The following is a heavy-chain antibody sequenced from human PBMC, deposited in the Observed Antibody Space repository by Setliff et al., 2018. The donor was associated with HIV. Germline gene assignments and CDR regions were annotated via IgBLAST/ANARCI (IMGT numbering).Heavy chain of an antibody. Sequence: ASVKVSCKAFGYTFTSYGINWVRQAPGQGLEWMGCISTHSVYSVNKNYAQKFQGRVTLTTDTSTSTAYMELRSLRSDDTAVYYCARDLFTSGSDKSRQAGYYYYYYMDVWGKGTTVTVSS. D-gene: IGHD3-10*01. CDR2: ISTHSVYSVNK. V-gene: IGHV1-18*01. CDR1: GYTFTSYG. J-gene: IGHJ6*03. CDR3: ARDLFTSGSDKSRQAGYYYYYYMDV.